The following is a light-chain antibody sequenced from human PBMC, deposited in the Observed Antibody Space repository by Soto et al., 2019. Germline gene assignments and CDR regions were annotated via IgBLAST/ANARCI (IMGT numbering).Light chain of an antibody. CDR1: QSISSY. J-gene: IGKJ1*01. CDR2: AAS. CDR3: QQSSNWPPWK. Sequence: DIQLTQSPSYLSASVGDRVTITCRASQSISSYLNWYQQKPGKAPKLLIYAASSLQSGVPSRFSGSGAGTEFTLTIRSLEPEDVAVYYWQQSSNWPPWKFGQGTKVESK. V-gene: IGKV1-39*01.